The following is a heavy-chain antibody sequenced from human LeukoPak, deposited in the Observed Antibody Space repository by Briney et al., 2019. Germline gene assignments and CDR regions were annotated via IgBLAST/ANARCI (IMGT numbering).Heavy chain of an antibody. Sequence: PGRSLRLSCAASGFTFSSYGMHWVRQAPGKGLEWVAVIWYDGSNKYYADSVKGRFTISRDNSKKTLYLQMNSLRAEDTAVYYCARRLTQYDCFDPWGQGILVTVSS. CDR1: GFTFSSYG. CDR3: ARRLTQYDCFDP. D-gene: IGHD2-2*01. J-gene: IGHJ5*02. V-gene: IGHV3-33*01. CDR2: IWYDGSNK.